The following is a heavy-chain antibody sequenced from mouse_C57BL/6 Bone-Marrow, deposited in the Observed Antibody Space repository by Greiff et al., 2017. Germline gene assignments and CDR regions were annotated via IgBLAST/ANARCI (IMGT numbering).Heavy chain of an antibody. D-gene: IGHD6-1*01. CDR2: ISYAGSN. V-gene: IGHV3-6*01. CDR1: GYSITSGYY. J-gene: IGHJ2*01. CDR3: ARGRAD. Sequence: EVHLVESGPGLVKPSQSLSLTCSVTGYSITSGYYWNWIRQFPGNKLEWMGYISYAGSNNYNPSLKNRISITRDTSKNQFFLKFNSVTTEDAATYYCARGRADWGQGTTRTVSS.